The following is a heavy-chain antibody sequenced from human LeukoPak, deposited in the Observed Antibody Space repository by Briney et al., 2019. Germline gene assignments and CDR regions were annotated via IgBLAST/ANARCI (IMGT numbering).Heavy chain of an antibody. J-gene: IGHJ5*02. CDR3: ARAENNWFDP. CDR2: IYYSGST. Sequence: SETLSLTCTVSGGSISSYYWSWIRPPPGKGLEWIGYIYYSGSTNYNPSLKSRVTISVDTSKNQFSLKLSSVTAADTAVYYCARAENNWFDPWGQGTLVTVSS. V-gene: IGHV4-59*01. CDR1: GGSISSYY.